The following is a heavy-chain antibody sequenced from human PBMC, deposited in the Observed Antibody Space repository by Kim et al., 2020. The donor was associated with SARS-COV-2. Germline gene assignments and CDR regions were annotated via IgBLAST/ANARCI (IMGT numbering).Heavy chain of an antibody. V-gene: IGHV1-69*13. CDR3: ARGHSSSRTEYYYYGMDV. J-gene: IGHJ6*02. Sequence: SVKVSCKASGGTFSSYAISWVRQAPGQGLEWMGGIIPIFGTANYAQKFQGRVTITADESTSTAYMELSSLRSEDTAVYYCARGHSSSRTEYYYYGMDVWGQGTTVTVSS. CDR2: IIPIFGTA. CDR1: GGTFSSYA. D-gene: IGHD6-13*01.